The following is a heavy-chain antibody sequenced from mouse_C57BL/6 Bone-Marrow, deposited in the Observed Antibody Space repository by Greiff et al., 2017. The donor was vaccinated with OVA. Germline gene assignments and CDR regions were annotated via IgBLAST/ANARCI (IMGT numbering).Heavy chain of an antibody. J-gene: IGHJ4*01. Sequence: VMLVESGAELARPGASVTLSCKASGYTFTSYGISWVKQRTGQGLEWIGEIYPRSGNTYYNEKFKGKATLTADKSSSTAYMELRSLTSEDSAVYFCARQYYAMDYWGQGTSVTVSS. V-gene: IGHV1-81*01. CDR1: GYTFTSYG. CDR2: IYPRSGNT. CDR3: ARQYYAMDY.